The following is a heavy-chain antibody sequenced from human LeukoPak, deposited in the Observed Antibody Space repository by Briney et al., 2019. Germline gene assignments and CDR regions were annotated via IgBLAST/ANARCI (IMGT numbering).Heavy chain of an antibody. J-gene: IGHJ4*02. V-gene: IGHV3-15*01. CDR1: GFTFSNAW. CDR2: IKSKTDGGTT. D-gene: IGHD3-10*01. Sequence: GGSLRLSCGASGFTFSNAWMSWVRQAPGKGLEWVGRIKSKTDGGTTDYAAPVKGRFTISRDDSKNTLYLQMNSLSPEDTAVYYCARFMGSGSYTPDYWGQGTLVTVSS. CDR3: ARFMGSGSYTPDY.